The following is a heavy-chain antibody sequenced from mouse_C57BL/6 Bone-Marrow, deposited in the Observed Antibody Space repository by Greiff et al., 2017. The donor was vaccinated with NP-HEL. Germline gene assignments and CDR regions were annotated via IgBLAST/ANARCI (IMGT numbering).Heavy chain of an antibody. J-gene: IGHJ4*01. V-gene: IGHV1-19*01. CDR2: INPYNGGT. CDR3: ARNYYGSSSLLAMDY. CDR1: GYTFTDYY. Sequence: VQLQQSGPVLVKPGASVKMSCKASGYTFTDYYMNWVKQSHGKSLEWIGVINPYNGGTSYNQKFKGKATLTVDKSSSTAYMELNSLTSEDSAVYYCARNYYGSSSLLAMDYWGQGTSVTVSS. D-gene: IGHD1-1*01.